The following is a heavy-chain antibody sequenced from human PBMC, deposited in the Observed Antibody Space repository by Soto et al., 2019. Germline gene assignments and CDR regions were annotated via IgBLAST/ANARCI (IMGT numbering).Heavy chain of an antibody. CDR3: ARERKPAAADY. CDR1: GFTFSSYS. V-gene: IGHV3-21*01. Sequence: GESLKISCAASGFTFSSYSMNWVRQAPGKGLEWVSSISSSSSYIYYADSVKGRFTISRDNAKNSLYLQMNSLRAEDTAVYYCARERKPAAADYWGQGTLVTVSS. CDR2: ISSSSSYI. J-gene: IGHJ4*02. D-gene: IGHD6-13*01.